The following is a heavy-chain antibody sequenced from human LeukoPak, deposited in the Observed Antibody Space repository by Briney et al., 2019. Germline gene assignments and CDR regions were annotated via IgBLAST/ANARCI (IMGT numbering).Heavy chain of an antibody. Sequence: PGGSLRLSSAASGFTFSNYWMHWVCQAPGKGLVWVSRINSDGINTSYADSVKGRFTISRDNAKNTLNLQMNSLRAEDTAVYYCARDLGQYYDTSDNWFDPWGQGTLVTVSS. D-gene: IGHD3-22*01. J-gene: IGHJ5*02. V-gene: IGHV3-74*01. CDR1: GFTFSNYW. CDR2: INSDGINT. CDR3: ARDLGQYYDTSDNWFDP.